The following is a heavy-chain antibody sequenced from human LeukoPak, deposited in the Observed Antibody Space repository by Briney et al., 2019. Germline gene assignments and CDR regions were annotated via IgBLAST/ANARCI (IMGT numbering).Heavy chain of an antibody. V-gene: IGHV4-34*01. CDR2: INHSGST. CDR1: GGSFSGYY. J-gene: IGHJ4*02. CDR3: ARDGPGGGLDY. Sequence: ETLSLTCAVYGGSFSGYYWSWIRQPPGKGLEWIGEINHSGSTNYNPSLKSRVTISVDTSKNQFSLKLSSVTAADTAVYYCARDGPGGGLDYWGQGTLVTVSS. D-gene: IGHD3-10*01.